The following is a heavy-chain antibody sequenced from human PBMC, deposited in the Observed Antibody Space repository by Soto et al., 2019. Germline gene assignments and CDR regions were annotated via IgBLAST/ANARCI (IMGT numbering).Heavy chain of an antibody. CDR1: GGSISSGDYY. Sequence: TSETLSLTCTVSGGSISSGDYYWSVIRQPPGKGLEWIGYIYYSGSTYYTPSLKSRVTISVDTSKNKFSLRLSSVTAADTAVYCCARFIVVVAEFDDWGQGTLVTV. J-gene: IGHJ4*02. D-gene: IGHD2-15*01. V-gene: IGHV4-30-4*01. CDR3: ARFIVVVAEFDD. CDR2: IYYSGST.